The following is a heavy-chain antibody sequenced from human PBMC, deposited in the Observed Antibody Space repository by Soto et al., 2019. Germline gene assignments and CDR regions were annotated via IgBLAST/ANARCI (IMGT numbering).Heavy chain of an antibody. CDR2: MSSSGSTI. D-gene: IGHD5-12*01. Sequence: QVQLVESGGGLVKSGGSLRLSCAASGFTFSDHHMNWIRQAPGKGLEWVSYMSSSGSTIYYADSVKGRFTISRDNAKKLLFLKMNSLRAEDTAVYYCARGYSGYYLDYFDYWGQGTLVTVSS. J-gene: IGHJ4*02. CDR1: GFTFSDHH. V-gene: IGHV3-11*01. CDR3: ARGYSGYYLDYFDY.